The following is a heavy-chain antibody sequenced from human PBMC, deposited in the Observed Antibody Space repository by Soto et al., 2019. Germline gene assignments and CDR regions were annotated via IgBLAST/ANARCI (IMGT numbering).Heavy chain of an antibody. V-gene: IGHV3-7*01. J-gene: IGHJ4*02. CDR1: GFTFGYYW. D-gene: IGHD3-3*01. CDR3: ARALDFWSGYLSD. Sequence: GGSLRLSCAASGFTFGYYWMSWVRQAPGKGLEWLATIKWDASEKKYVDSVKGRFTMSRDNAKNSVYLQMNSLRADDTAIYYCARALDFWSGYLSDWGQGTLVNVSS. CDR2: IKWDASEK.